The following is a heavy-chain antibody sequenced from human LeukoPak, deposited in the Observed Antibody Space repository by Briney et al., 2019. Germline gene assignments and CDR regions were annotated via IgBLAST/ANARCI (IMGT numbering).Heavy chain of an antibody. V-gene: IGHV4-38-2*02. J-gene: IGHJ4*02. CDR3: AFSRGWGYFDY. CDR1: GYSISSGYY. D-gene: IGHD3-22*01. Sequence: PSETLSLTCTISGYSISSGYYWGWIRQPPGKGLEWIGSIYHSGSTYYNPSLKSRVTISVDTSKNQFSLKLSSVTAADTAVYYCAFSRGWGYFDYWGQGTLVTVSS. CDR2: IYHSGST.